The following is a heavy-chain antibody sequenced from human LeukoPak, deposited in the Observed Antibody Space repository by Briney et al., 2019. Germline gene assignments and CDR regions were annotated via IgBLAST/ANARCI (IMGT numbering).Heavy chain of an antibody. CDR3: ARSVTGANNWFDP. CDR2: IYNSGTT. Sequence: PSETLSLTCTVSGGSVSCCYWSWIRQPPGKGLEWVGIIYNSGTTYYNPSLTSRVTISIDTSKNQFSLKLTSVTAADTAVYYCARSVTGANNWFDPWGQGTLVTVSS. J-gene: IGHJ5*02. V-gene: IGHV4-4*09. CDR1: GGSVSCCY. D-gene: IGHD1-20*01.